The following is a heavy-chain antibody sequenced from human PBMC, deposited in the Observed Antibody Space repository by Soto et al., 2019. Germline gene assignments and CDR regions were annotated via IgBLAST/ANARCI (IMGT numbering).Heavy chain of an antibody. CDR2: INPNSGGT. V-gene: IGHV1-2*02. D-gene: IGHD3-10*02. CDR1: GNTFTGYY. CDR3: ARSTMSGHFDY. J-gene: IGHJ4*02. Sequence: GASGKVSCNASGNTFTGYYMHWVRQAPGQGLEWMGWINPNSGGTNYAQKFQGRVTMTRDTSISTAYMELSRLRSDDTAVYYCARSTMSGHFDYWGQGTLVPVSP.